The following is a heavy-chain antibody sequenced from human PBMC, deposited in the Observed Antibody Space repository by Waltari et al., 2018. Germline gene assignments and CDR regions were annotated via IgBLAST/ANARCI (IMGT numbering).Heavy chain of an antibody. V-gene: IGHV3-30*04. CDR1: GFTFSSYA. D-gene: IGHD6-13*01. CDR3: ARGKLYSSSFDY. Sequence: QVQLVESGGGVVQPGRSMRLSCAASGFTFSSYAIHWVRQAPGKGLEWVAVISYDGSNKYYVDSVKGRFTISRDNSKNTLYLQMNSLRAEDTAVYYCARGKLYSSSFDYWGQGTLVTVSS. J-gene: IGHJ4*02. CDR2: ISYDGSNK.